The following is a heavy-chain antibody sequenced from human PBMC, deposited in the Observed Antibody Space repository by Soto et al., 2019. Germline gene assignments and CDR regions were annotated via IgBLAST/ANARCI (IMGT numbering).Heavy chain of an antibody. Sequence: EVQLVESGGDLVQPGGSLKLSCAASGFSFSGSTIHWVRQASGKGLEWLGRIRGKINNYAAAYGASLKGRITMSRDDSQDTAYLQINGLKTEDTAGYYGKRSAGHFEVPPKGGVYYSYYLAFGGKGTRVTVS. J-gene: IGHJ6*03. CDR1: GFSFSGST. V-gene: IGHV3-73*01. CDR3: KRSAGHFEVPPKGGVYYSYYLAF. CDR2: IRGKINNYAA. D-gene: IGHD3-16*01.